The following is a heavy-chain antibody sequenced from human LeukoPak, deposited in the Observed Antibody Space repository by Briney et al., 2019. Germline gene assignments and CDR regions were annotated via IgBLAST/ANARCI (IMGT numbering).Heavy chain of an antibody. CDR3: ARENLNIVVVMRGGGEQNWFDP. V-gene: IGHV3-64*01. Sequence: GGSLRLSCAASGFTFSDYAMHWVRQAPGKELEYVSAISSNGGSIHYANSVKGRFTISRDNSKNTLYLQMDSLRAEDMAVYYCARENLNIVVVMRGGGEQNWFDPWGQGTLVTVSS. CDR2: ISSNGGSI. J-gene: IGHJ5*02. D-gene: IGHD2-21*01. CDR1: GFTFSDYA.